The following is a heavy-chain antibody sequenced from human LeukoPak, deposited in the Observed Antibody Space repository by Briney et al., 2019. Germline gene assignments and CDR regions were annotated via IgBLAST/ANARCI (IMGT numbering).Heavy chain of an antibody. CDR3: ARESSSGWYYKNAGAFDI. CDR2: IYSGGST. D-gene: IGHD6-19*01. Sequence: GGSLRLSCAASGFTVSSNYMSWVRQAPGKGLEWVSVIYSGGSTYYADSVKGRFTISRHNSKNTLYLQMNSLRAEDTAVYYCARESSSGWYYKNAGAFDIWGQGTMVTVSS. J-gene: IGHJ3*02. V-gene: IGHV3-53*04. CDR1: GFTVSSNY.